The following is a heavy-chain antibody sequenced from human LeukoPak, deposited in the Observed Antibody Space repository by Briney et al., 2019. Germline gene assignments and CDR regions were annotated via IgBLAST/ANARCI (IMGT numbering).Heavy chain of an antibody. Sequence: SETLSLTCTVSGGSISSGGYYWSWIRKHPGKGLEWIGYIYYSGSTYYNPSLKSRVTMSVDTAKNQCYLKLSSVTAADTAVYYCETGLPYYAFWSGYYENWYFDLWGRGTLVTVSS. CDR1: GGSISSGGYY. J-gene: IGHJ2*01. CDR2: IYYSGST. CDR3: ETGLPYYAFWSGYYENWYFDL. D-gene: IGHD3-3*01. V-gene: IGHV4-31*03.